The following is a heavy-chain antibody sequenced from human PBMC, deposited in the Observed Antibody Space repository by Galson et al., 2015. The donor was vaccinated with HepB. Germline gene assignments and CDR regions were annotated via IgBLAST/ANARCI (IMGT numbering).Heavy chain of an antibody. CDR3: ARDSFGDYSSFDY. J-gene: IGHJ4*02. Sequence: SVKVSCKASGCTFSSYAISWVRQAPGQGLEWMGRIIAILGIANYAQKFQGRVTITADKSTSTAYMELSSLRSEDTAVYYCARDSFGDYSSFDYWGQGTLVTVSS. V-gene: IGHV1-69*04. D-gene: IGHD4-17*01. CDR2: IIAILGIA. CDR1: GCTFSSYA.